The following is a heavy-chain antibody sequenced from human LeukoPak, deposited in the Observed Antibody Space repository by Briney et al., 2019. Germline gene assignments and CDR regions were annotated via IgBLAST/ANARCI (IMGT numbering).Heavy chain of an antibody. CDR3: ARGRIAAAGISRDWFDP. Sequence: SETLSLTCAVYGGSFSSYYWSWIRQPPGKGLEWIGEINHSGSTNYNPSLKSRVTISVDTSKNQFSLKLSSVTAADTAVYYCARGRIAAAGISRDWFDPGGQGTLVTVSS. V-gene: IGHV4-34*01. CDR1: GGSFSSYY. D-gene: IGHD6-13*01. J-gene: IGHJ5*02. CDR2: INHSGST.